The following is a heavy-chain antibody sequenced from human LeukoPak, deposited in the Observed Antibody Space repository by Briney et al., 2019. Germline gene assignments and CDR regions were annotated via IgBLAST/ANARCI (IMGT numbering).Heavy chain of an antibody. CDR1: GGSVSSGSYY. CDR3: AIGDYYYDSSGYDYYYYGMDV. J-gene: IGHJ6*02. CDR2: MYYSGST. V-gene: IGHV4-61*01. D-gene: IGHD3-22*01. Sequence: SETLSLTCTVSGGSVSSGSYYWSWIRQPPGKGLEWIGYMYYSGSTNYNPSRKSRVTISVDTSKTQFSLKLSSVTAADTAVYYCAIGDYYYDSSGYDYYYYGMDVWGQGTTVTFSS.